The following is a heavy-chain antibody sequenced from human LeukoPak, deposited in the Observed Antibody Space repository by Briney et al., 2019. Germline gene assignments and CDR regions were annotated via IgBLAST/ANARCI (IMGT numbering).Heavy chain of an antibody. Sequence: SETLSLTCTVSGYSISSGHYWGWIRQPPGKGLEWIGSIYHSGSTYYNPSLKSRVTISVDTSKNQFSLKLSSVTAADTAVYYCARGVGAAADYWGQGTLVTVSS. J-gene: IGHJ4*02. V-gene: IGHV4-38-2*02. CDR2: IYHSGST. D-gene: IGHD6-13*01. CDR3: ARGVGAAADY. CDR1: GYSISSGHY.